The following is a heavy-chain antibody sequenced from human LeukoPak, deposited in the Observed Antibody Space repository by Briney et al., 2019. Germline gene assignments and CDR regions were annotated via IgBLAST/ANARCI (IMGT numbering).Heavy chain of an antibody. V-gene: IGHV3-30-3*01. CDR2: ISYGGSNK. CDR3: ARAGWFGESVSDY. CDR1: RFTFSIYS. J-gene: IGHJ4*02. D-gene: IGHD3-10*01. Sequence: GGSLRLSCAASRFTFSIYSMHWVRQAPGKGLEWVAVISYGGSNKYYADSVKGRFTISRDNAKNSLYLQMNSLRAEDTAVYYCARAGWFGESVSDYWGQGTLVTVSS.